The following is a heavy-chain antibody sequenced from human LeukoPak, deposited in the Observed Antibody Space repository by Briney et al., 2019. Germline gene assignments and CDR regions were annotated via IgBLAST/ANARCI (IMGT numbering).Heavy chain of an antibody. CDR2: IYYTGGT. V-gene: IGHV4-59*01. Sequence: SETLSLTCTVPGVPTTSYYWSWVRQSPGKALEWIGHIYYTGGTNYNPSLKSRVSISIDSSKNQFSLTLSSVTAADTAVYYCARLPRRYSTTWFFDYWGQGTLVTVSS. J-gene: IGHJ4*02. CDR3: ARLPRRYSTTWFFDY. D-gene: IGHD6-13*01. CDR1: GVPTTSYY.